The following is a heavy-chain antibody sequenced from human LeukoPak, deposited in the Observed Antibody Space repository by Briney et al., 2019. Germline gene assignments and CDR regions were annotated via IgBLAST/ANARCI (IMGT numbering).Heavy chain of an antibody. D-gene: IGHD3-10*01. V-gene: IGHV3-33*08. CDR1: GFTFSSYG. CDR3: ARDPYWGSGSYYPSGIDY. Sequence: GGSLRLSCAASGFTFSSYGMHWVRQAPGKGLKWVAVIWYGGSNKYYADSVKGRFTIPRDNSKNTLYLQMNSLRAEDTAVYYCARDPYWGSGSYYPSGIDYWGQGTLVTVSS. J-gene: IGHJ4*02. CDR2: IWYGGSNK.